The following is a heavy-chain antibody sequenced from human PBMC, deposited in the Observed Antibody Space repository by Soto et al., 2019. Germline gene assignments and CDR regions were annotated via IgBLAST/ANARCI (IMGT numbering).Heavy chain of an antibody. Sequence: ASVKVSCKASGGTLTISSHGISGVLQAPGRGLEWMGGIIAMFGTANYAQKFQGRVTITADESTSTAYMELSSLRSEDTAVYYCGVPIWGRYSLRNHAMEVWGQRTAVTVSS. CDR1: GGTLTISSHG. V-gene: IGHV1-69*13. CDR2: IIAMFGTA. D-gene: IGHD3-16*02. J-gene: IGHJ6*01. CDR3: GVPIWGRYSLRNHAMEV.